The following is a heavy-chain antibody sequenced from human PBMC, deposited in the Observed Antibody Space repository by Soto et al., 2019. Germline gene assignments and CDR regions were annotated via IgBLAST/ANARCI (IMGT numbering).Heavy chain of an antibody. CDR3: AIGPRMWLAGGGY. Sequence: PSETLSLTCAVYGGSFSGYYWSWIHQPPGKGLEWLGEINHSGITDYNPSLKGRITISIDTSKKQFSLKLNSVTAADTAVYYCAIGPRMWLAGGGYWGQGTQVTVSS. J-gene: IGHJ4*02. D-gene: IGHD6-19*01. CDR1: GGSFSGYY. CDR2: INHSGIT. V-gene: IGHV4-34*01.